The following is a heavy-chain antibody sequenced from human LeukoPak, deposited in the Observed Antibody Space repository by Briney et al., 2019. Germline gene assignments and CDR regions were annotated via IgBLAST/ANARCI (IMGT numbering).Heavy chain of an antibody. Sequence: KTSETLSLTCTVSGGSLSSTNNYWGWIRQPPGEGLEWIGSLSYNGGTYYNPSLESRVTISADTPKNQYSLKLISVTAADTAMYYCARLGFRTGDNSLADYWGRGTQVTVSS. CDR3: ARLGFRTGDNSLADY. CDR2: LSYNGGT. J-gene: IGHJ4*02. V-gene: IGHV4-39*01. D-gene: IGHD2-8*02. CDR1: GGSLSSTNNY.